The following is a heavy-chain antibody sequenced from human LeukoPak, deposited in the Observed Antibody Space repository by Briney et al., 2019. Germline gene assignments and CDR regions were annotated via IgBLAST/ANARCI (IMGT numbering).Heavy chain of an antibody. CDR1: GGSFSGYY. D-gene: IGHD6-13*01. CDR2: INHSGST. Sequence: SETLSLTCAVYGGSFSGYYWSWIRQPPGKGLEWIGEINHSGSTNYNPSLKSRVTISVDTSKNQFSLKLSSVTAADTAVYYCARATSSWYYFDYWGQGTLVTVSS. CDR3: ARATSSWYYFDY. V-gene: IGHV4-34*01. J-gene: IGHJ4*02.